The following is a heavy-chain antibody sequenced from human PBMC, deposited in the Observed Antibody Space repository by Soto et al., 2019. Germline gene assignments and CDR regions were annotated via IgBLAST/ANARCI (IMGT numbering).Heavy chain of an antibody. V-gene: IGHV3-7*03. CDR1: GFTFSSYW. D-gene: IGHD3-22*01. Sequence: GGSLRLSCAASGFTFSSYWMSWVRQAPGKGLEWVANIKQDGSEKYYVDSVKGRFTISRDNAKNSLYLQMNSLRAEDTAVYYCARYYYDSSGYFPLGYYYGMDVWGQGTTVTVS. CDR2: IKQDGSEK. J-gene: IGHJ6*02. CDR3: ARYYYDSSGYFPLGYYYGMDV.